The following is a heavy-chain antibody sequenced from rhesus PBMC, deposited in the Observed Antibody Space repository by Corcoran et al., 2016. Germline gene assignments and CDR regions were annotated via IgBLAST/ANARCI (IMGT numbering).Heavy chain of an antibody. CDR3: ASGIAGKYDY. V-gene: IGHV4-169*02. D-gene: IGHD1-1-1*01. J-gene: IGHJ4*01. CDR1: GGSISSSY. CDR2: ILCSCSST. Sequence: QLQLQESGPGLVKPSETLSVTCAVSGGSISSSYWSWIRQAPGKGLEWIGYILCSCSSTNYNPSLKSRVTLSVATSKNQLSLKLSSVTAADTAVYYCASGIAGKYDYWGQGVLVTVSS.